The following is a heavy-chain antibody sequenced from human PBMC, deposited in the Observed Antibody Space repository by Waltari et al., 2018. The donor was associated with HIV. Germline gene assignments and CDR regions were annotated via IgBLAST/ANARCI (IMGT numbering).Heavy chain of an antibody. CDR2: IKDDGREE. D-gene: IGHD1-26*01. CDR1: GFTFRNLW. Sequence: EVQLVESGGGLVQPGGSLGLSCAASGFTFRNLWMYWVRQPPTKGLEWVANIKDDGREEYYVDSVKGRFTISRDNAKNSLYLQMNSLRVEDTAVYYCARLVYTGSYIDSFDIWGQGTKATVSS. CDR3: ARLVYTGSYIDSFDI. J-gene: IGHJ3*02. V-gene: IGHV3-7*01.